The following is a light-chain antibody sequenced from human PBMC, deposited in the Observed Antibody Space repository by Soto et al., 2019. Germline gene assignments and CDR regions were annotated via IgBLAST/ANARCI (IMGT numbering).Light chain of an antibody. Sequence: EIVLTQSPATLSLSPGERATLSCRASPSVTNFLAWYQQKPGQAPRLLIYGAFNRATGIPARFSGSGSGTDVIITISSLEPEDSAVYYCQQRHVWPPVTFGQGTRLEIK. CDR3: QQRHVWPPVT. CDR1: PSVTNF. J-gene: IGKJ5*01. V-gene: IGKV3-11*01. CDR2: GAF.